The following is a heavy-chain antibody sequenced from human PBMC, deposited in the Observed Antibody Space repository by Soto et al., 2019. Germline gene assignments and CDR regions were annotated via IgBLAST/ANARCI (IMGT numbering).Heavy chain of an antibody. D-gene: IGHD6-25*01. CDR2: MYYSGTT. Sequence: SETLSLTCTVSGGSISSSDFYWGWLRQTPGKGLEFIGSMYYSGTTYYNPSLKSRVTISVGTSKNQFTLKLISVTAADMAVYYCAVVDSTGNWFDPCGEGALVTVSS. J-gene: IGHJ5*02. CDR3: AVVDSTGNWFDP. V-gene: IGHV4-39*01. CDR1: GGSISSSDFY.